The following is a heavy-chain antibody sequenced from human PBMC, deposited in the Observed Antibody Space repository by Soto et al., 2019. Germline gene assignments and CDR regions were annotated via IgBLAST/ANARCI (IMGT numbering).Heavy chain of an antibody. CDR2: ISCSTSYI. D-gene: IGHD3-22*01. CDR3: ARVVDYCDPYYYYGMDV. V-gene: IGHV3-21*01. Sequence: EVQLVESGGGLVKPGGSLRLSCAASGFTFSSYSMNWVRQAPGKGLEWVSSISCSTSYIYYADSVKGRLTISRDNAKNSLYLQVNSLRAEDTAVDYCARVVDYCDPYYYYGMDVWGQGTTVTVSS. CDR1: GFTFSSYS. J-gene: IGHJ6*02.